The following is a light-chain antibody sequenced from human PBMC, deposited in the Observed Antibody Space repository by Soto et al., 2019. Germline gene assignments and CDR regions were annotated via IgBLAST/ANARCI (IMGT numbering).Light chain of an antibody. CDR3: QQYASSLT. Sequence: EIVLTQSPGSLSLSLGERATLSCRASQSVDSAFFAWYQQKPGQPPRLLMYGASRRTTGIPDRFSGSGSGTDFTLTISRLEPEDFAVYYCQQYASSLTFGQGNKVEI. V-gene: IGKV3-20*01. CDR2: GAS. CDR1: QSVDSAF. J-gene: IGKJ1*01.